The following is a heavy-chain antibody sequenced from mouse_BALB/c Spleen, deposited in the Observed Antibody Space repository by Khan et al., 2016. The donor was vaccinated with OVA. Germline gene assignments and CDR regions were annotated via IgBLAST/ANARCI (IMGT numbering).Heavy chain of an antibody. D-gene: IGHD2-1*01. V-gene: IGHV5-17*02. Sequence: EVQVVESGGGLVQPGGSRKLSCVVSGFTFSSFGMHWVRQAPKTGLEWVAYISSGSSTIYYVDTVKGRFTISRDNPKNTLFLQMTSLRSEDTAMYYCARSGGNFHWYFDVWGAGTSVTVSS. J-gene: IGHJ1*01. CDR2: ISSGSSTI. CDR1: GFTFSSFG. CDR3: ARSGGNFHWYFDV.